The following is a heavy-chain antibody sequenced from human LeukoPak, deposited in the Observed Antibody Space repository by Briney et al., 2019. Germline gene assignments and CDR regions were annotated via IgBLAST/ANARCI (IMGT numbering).Heavy chain of an antibody. Sequence: SVKVSCKASGGTFSSYAISWVRQAPGQGLEWMGGIIPISGTANYAQKFQGRVTITTDESTSTAYMELSSLRSEDTAVYYCFYYDSSGYSDFNWFDPWGQGTLVTVSS. D-gene: IGHD3-22*01. CDR2: IIPISGTA. V-gene: IGHV1-69*05. CDR1: GGTFSSYA. CDR3: FYYDSSGYSDFNWFDP. J-gene: IGHJ5*02.